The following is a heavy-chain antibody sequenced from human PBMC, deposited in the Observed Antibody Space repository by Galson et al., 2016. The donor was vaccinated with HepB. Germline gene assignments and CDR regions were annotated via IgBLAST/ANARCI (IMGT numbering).Heavy chain of an antibody. D-gene: IGHD6-19*01. J-gene: IGHJ6*02. Sequence: SLRLSCAASGFTFSAFAVHWVRQAPGKGLEYVSVVKSAGTISYYGDSVKGRFTISRDNSKNTVYLQMSSLKTEETAIYYCVISRAWFNYYFHGMDVWGQGT. CDR2: VKSAGTIS. V-gene: IGHV3-64D*06. CDR1: GFTFSAFA. CDR3: VISRAWFNYYFHGMDV.